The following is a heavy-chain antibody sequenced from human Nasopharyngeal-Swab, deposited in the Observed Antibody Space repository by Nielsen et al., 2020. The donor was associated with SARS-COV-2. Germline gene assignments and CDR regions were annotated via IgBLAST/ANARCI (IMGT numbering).Heavy chain of an antibody. Sequence: GESLKISCAASGFTFSDYYMSWIRQAPGKGLEWVSYISSSGSTIYYADSVKGRFTISRDNSKNTLYLQMNSLRAEDTAVYYCARDLAAAGTGGLDYWGQGTLVTVSS. CDR3: ARDLAAAGTGGLDY. D-gene: IGHD6-13*01. V-gene: IGHV3-11*04. CDR2: ISSSGSTI. CDR1: GFTFSDYY. J-gene: IGHJ4*02.